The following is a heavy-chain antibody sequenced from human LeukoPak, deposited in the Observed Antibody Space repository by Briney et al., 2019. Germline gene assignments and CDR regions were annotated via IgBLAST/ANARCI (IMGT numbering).Heavy chain of an antibody. CDR2: INPNSGGT. Sequence: ASVKVSCKASGYTFTGYYMHWVRQAPGQGLEWMGWINPNSGGTNYAQKFQGWVTMTRDTSISTAYMELSRLRAEDTAVYYCAKDSSGGREWLCDYWGQGTLVTVSS. D-gene: IGHD3-3*01. CDR1: GYTFTGYY. V-gene: IGHV1-2*04. J-gene: IGHJ4*02. CDR3: AKDSSGGREWLCDY.